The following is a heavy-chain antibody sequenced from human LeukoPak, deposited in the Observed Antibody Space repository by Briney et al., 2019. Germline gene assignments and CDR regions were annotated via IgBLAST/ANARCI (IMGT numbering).Heavy chain of an antibody. CDR1: GYTFTSYA. CDR2: INAGNGNT. Sequence: ASVKVSCKASGYTFTSYAMHWVRQAPGQRLEWMGWINAGNGNTKYSQKFQGRVTITRDTSASTAYMELSSLRSEDTAVYYCARDNVWGSYRYEVWDYWGQGTLVTVSS. J-gene: IGHJ4*02. D-gene: IGHD3-16*02. CDR3: ARDNVWGSYRYEVWDY. V-gene: IGHV1-3*01.